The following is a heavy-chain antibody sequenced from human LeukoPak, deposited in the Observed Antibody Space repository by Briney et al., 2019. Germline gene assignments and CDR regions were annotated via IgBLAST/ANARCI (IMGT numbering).Heavy chain of an antibody. V-gene: IGHV1-69*13. Sequence: WASVKVSCKASGGTFSSYAISWVRQAPGQGLEWMGGIIPIFGTANYAQKFQGRVTITADESTSTAYMELSSLRSEDTAVYYCARSYYGSGSYYKFWGQGTLVTVSS. J-gene: IGHJ4*02. CDR2: IIPIFGTA. CDR1: GGTFSSYA. D-gene: IGHD3-10*01. CDR3: ARSYYGSGSYYKF.